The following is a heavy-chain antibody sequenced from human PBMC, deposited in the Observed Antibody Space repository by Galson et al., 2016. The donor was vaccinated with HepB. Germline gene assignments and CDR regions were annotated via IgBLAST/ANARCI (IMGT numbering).Heavy chain of an antibody. CDR1: GGSISSAGYY. CDR3: ARDATQGYCTNGVCPEPYGMDV. CDR2: IYYSGST. V-gene: IGHV4-31*03. J-gene: IGHJ6*02. Sequence: LSLTCTVSGGSISSAGYYWSWIRQHPGKGLDWIGYIYYSGSTYYNPSLKSRVTISVDTSKNQFSLKLRSVTAADTAVYYCARDATQGYCTNGVCPEPYGMDVWGQGTTVTVSS. D-gene: IGHD2-8*01.